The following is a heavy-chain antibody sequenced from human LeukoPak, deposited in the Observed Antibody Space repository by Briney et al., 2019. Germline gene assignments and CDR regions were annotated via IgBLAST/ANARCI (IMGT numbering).Heavy chain of an antibody. CDR2: IWYDGSNK. CDR3: ARELSRAGTNYYYGMDV. V-gene: IGHV3-33*08. CDR1: GFTFSSYG. D-gene: IGHD6-19*01. J-gene: IGHJ6*02. Sequence: GGSLRLSCAASGFTFSSYGMHWVCQAPGKGLEWVAVIWYDGSNKYYADSVKGRFTISRDNSKNTLYLQMNSLRAEDTAVYYCARELSRAGTNYYYGMDVWGQGTTVTVSS.